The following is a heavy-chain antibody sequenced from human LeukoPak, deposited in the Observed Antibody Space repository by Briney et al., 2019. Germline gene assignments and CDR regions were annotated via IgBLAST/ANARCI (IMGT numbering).Heavy chain of an antibody. J-gene: IGHJ4*02. CDR3: AKQFMITFGGVIGNIDY. CDR2: IRYDGSNK. CDR1: GFTFSSYG. Sequence: GGSLRLSCAASGFTFSSYGMHWVRQAPGKGLEWVAFIRYDGSNKYYADSVKGRFTISRDNSKNTLYLQMNSLRAEDTAVYYCAKQFMITFGGVIGNIDYWGQGTLVTVSS. V-gene: IGHV3-30*02. D-gene: IGHD3-16*02.